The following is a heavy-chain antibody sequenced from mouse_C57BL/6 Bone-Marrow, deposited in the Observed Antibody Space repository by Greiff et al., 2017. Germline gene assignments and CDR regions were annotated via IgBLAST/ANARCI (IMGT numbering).Heavy chain of an antibody. CDR1: GFTFSSLA. CDR2: ISDGGSYT. CDR3: ARGPLDD. J-gene: IGHJ4*01. Sequence: EVKLMESGGGLFKPGGSLQLFCAASGFTFSSLAMSWVRQTPETRLEWVATISDGGSYTYYPDNVKGRFTISRDNAKNHLYLQMSHLKAEDTAMYYCARGPLDDWGQGTSVTVSS. V-gene: IGHV5-4*03.